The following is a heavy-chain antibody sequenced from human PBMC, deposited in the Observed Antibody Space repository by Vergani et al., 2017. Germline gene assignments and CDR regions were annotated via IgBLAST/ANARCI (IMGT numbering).Heavy chain of an antibody. CDR3: ARGNCGVNCPKYNWLAP. J-gene: IGHJ5*02. Sequence: QVHLQESGPGVVKPSDTLSLTCTVSGGSMSDFYWTWIRQPAGMGLEWIGRIYPNGNGNYNESLRSRLTMSIDTSRSQFSLSLSSVTAADTAVYYCARGNCGVNCPKYNWLAPWGRGILVTVSS. CDR1: GGSMSDFY. D-gene: IGHD2-21*01. CDR2: IYPNGNG. V-gene: IGHV4-4*07.